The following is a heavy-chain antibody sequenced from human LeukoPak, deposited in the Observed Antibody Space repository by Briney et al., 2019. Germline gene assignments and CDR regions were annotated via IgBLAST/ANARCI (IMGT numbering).Heavy chain of an antibody. Sequence: GGSLRLSCAASGFTFSSYAMHWVRQAPGKGLEWVAVISYDGSNKYHADSVKGRFTISRDNSKNTLYLQMNSLRAEDTAVYYCARDSIVVVPAAISYYYGMDVWGQGTTVTVSS. CDR1: GFTFSSYA. CDR3: ARDSIVVVPAAISYYYGMDV. J-gene: IGHJ6*02. CDR2: ISYDGSNK. D-gene: IGHD2-2*02. V-gene: IGHV3-30*04.